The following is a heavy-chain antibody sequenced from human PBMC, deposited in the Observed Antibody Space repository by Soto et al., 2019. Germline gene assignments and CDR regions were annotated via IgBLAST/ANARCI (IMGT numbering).Heavy chain of an antibody. Sequence: DVQLVESGGGLAKPGWSLRLSCEASGFTFGSYRMTWVRQLPGKGLEWVSSISPSGRDIYYADSLKGRFTISRDNAKNALFLQMNSLRVEDTAVYYCARDLVGYCGGDCQFYWFDPWGQGTLVTVSS. J-gene: IGHJ5*02. CDR1: GFTFGSYR. D-gene: IGHD2-21*01. V-gene: IGHV3-21*01. CDR2: ISPSGRDI. CDR3: ARDLVGYCGGDCQFYWFDP.